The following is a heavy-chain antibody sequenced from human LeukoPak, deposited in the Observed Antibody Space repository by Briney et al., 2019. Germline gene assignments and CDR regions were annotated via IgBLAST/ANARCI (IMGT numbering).Heavy chain of an antibody. CDR1: GYTFTSYY. V-gene: IGHV1-46*01. CDR3: AISHSGDYYYFYS. Sequence: ASVKVSCKASGYTFTSYYMHWVRQAPGQGLEWMGIINPGDGSTGYAQKFQGRVTMTRDTSTSTVYVDLSSLRSEDTAFYYCAISHSGDYYYFYSWGQGTLVTVSS. J-gene: IGHJ4*02. D-gene: IGHD3-22*01. CDR2: INPGDGST.